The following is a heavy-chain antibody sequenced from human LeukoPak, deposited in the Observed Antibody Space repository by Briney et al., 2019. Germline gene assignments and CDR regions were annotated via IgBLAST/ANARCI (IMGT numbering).Heavy chain of an antibody. J-gene: IGHJ5*02. CDR2: IYYSGST. CDR3: AGRGYSGYDGLSWFDP. V-gene: IGHV4-59*08. Sequence: ASETLSLTCAVYGGSFSGYYWRWIRQPPGKGLEWIGYIYYSGSTYYNPSLKSRVTISVDTSKNQFSLKLSSVTAADTAVYYCAGRGYSGYDGLSWFDPWGQGTLVTVSS. CDR1: GGSFSGYY. D-gene: IGHD5-12*01.